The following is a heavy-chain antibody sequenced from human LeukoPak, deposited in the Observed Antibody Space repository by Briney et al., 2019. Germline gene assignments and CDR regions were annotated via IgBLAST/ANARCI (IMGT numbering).Heavy chain of an antibody. D-gene: IGHD7-27*01. CDR1: GFTFDDYA. Sequence: PGGSLRLSCAASGFTFDDYAMHWVRQAPGKGLEWVSGISWNSGSIGYADSVKGRFTISGHNSKNTLYLQMNSLRAEDTAVYYCARASGYYGMDVWGQGTTVTVSS. CDR2: ISWNSGSI. CDR3: ARASGYYGMDV. J-gene: IGHJ6*02. V-gene: IGHV3-9*01.